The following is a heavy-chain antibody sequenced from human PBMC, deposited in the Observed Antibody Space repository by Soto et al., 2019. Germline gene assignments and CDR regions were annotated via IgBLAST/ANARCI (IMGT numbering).Heavy chain of an antibody. CDR3: VNSRDSSPSDY. J-gene: IGHJ4*02. CDR2: IYWNDDK. V-gene: IGHV2-5*01. CDR1: GFSLSTFGMG. Sequence: QITLRESGPTLVKPTQTLTLTCTYSGFSLSTFGMGVGWIRQPRGKAPEWLALIYWNDDKHYSPSLKNRLTIAQDTSKNLVVLTMTNVDPVDTATCYCVNSRDSSPSDYLGRGTLVTVSS. D-gene: IGHD2-21*02.